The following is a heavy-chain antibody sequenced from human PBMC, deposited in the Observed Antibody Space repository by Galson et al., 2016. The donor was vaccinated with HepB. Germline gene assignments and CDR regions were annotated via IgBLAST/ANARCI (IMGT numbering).Heavy chain of an antibody. CDR3: ARQTRDIGGFNYGSATFLFDF. J-gene: IGHJ4*02. CDR1: GYIFANYL. V-gene: IGHV5-10-1*01. CDR2: IDPRDSYT. Sequence: QSGAEVKRPGESLRISCQGSGYIFANYLISWVRQMPGKGLEWIGRIDPRDSYTTYNPSFRGHVTISADTSITSVYLQWSSLKASDTAIFFCARQTRDIGGFNYGSATFLFDFWGQGTLVTVSS. D-gene: IGHD3-10*01.